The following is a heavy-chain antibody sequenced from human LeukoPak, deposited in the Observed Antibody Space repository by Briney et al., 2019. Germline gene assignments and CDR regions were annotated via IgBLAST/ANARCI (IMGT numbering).Heavy chain of an antibody. Sequence: SETLSLTCTVSGGSISSHYWTWIRQPPGKGLEWIGSIYYSGSPNYNPSLKSRITISIHTSKKHFSLKLTSVTAADTAVYYCARSIVVAGIVSDYYYYAMDVWGQGTTVTVSS. D-gene: IGHD6-19*01. CDR3: ARSIVVAGIVSDYYYYAMDV. CDR2: IYYSGSP. CDR1: GGSISSHY. V-gene: IGHV4-59*08. J-gene: IGHJ6*02.